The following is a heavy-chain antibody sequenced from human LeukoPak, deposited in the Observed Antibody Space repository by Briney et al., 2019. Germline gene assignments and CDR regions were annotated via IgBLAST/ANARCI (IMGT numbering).Heavy chain of an antibody. Sequence: GGSLRLSCAGSGFTFSDYSRNWVRQAPGKGLEWISYIEIDSGNTNYADSGKVRFDTAKTSMYLQMNRLRVEDTAVYYCARDYKSAFDNWGQGTLVTVSS. CDR2: IEIDSGNT. V-gene: IGHV3-48*01. J-gene: IGHJ4*02. CDR3: ARDYKSAFDN. D-gene: IGHD1-1*01. CDR1: GFTFSDYS.